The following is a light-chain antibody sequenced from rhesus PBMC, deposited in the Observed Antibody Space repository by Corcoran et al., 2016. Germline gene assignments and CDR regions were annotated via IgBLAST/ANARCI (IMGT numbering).Light chain of an antibody. V-gene: IGKV1-32*01. J-gene: IGKJ4*01. Sequence: DIQMTQSPSSLSASVGDRVTITCRASQDFSSYLNWYQQKPGKAPKFPIYYAKGLESGVPSRFSGSGSGTKFSLTISSLQADDFATYSCQQYDSLVTFGGGTKVEIK. CDR1: QDFSSY. CDR2: YAK. CDR3: QQYDSLVT.